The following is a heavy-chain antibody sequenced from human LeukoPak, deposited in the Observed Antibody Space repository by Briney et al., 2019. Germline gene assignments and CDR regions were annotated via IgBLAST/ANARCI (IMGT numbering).Heavy chain of an antibody. Sequence: GGSLRLSCAASGFTFSSYWMHWVRQAPGKGLVWVSRINSDGSSTSYADSVKGRFTISRDNAKNSLYLQMNSLRAEDTAVYYCARNGYSSSPNWFDPWGQGTLVTVSS. CDR1: GFTFSSYW. CDR3: ARNGYSSSPNWFDP. V-gene: IGHV3-74*01. J-gene: IGHJ5*02. D-gene: IGHD6-13*01. CDR2: INSDGSST.